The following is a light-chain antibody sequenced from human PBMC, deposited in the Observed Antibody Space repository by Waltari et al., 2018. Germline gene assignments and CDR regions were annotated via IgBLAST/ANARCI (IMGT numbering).Light chain of an antibody. J-gene: IGLJ1*01. CDR3: QSYDRSLSGFV. CDR2: GHT. Sequence: QSVVTQPPSVSGAPGQRVTISCTGTDSNIGAHYDVQWFQQLPGAAPKVVIFGHTNRPSGVSCRFSGSKSGASASLTISGLQAEDEADYFCQSYDRSLSGFVFGPGTRLTVL. CDR1: DSNIGAHYD. V-gene: IGLV1-40*03.